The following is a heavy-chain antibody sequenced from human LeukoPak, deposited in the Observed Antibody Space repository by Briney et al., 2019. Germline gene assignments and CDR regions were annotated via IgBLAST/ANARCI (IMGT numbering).Heavy chain of an antibody. D-gene: IGHD2-2*01. CDR3: ASSVVPAAMNAFDI. V-gene: IGHV1-8*03. CDR1: GYTFTSYD. J-gene: IGHJ3*02. CDR2: MNPNSGNT. Sequence: ASVKVSCKASGYTFTSYDINWVRQATGQGLEWMGWMNPNSGNTGYAQKFQGRVTITRNTSISTAYMELSSLRSEDTAVYYCASSVVPAAMNAFDIWGQGTMVTVSS.